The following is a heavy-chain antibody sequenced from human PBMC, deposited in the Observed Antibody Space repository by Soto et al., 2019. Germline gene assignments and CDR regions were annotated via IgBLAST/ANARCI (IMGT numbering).Heavy chain of an antibody. V-gene: IGHV4-30-4*01. CDR1: GGSISSGDYY. J-gene: IGHJ5*02. CDR2: IYYSGST. D-gene: IGHD2-2*01. CDR3: ARGSYQLLDDWFDP. Sequence: SETLSLTCTVSGGSISSGDYYLSWIRQPPGKGLEWIGYIYYSGSTYYNPSLKSRVTISVDTSKNQFSLKLSSVTAADTAVYYCARGSYQLLDDWFDPWGQGTLVTVSS.